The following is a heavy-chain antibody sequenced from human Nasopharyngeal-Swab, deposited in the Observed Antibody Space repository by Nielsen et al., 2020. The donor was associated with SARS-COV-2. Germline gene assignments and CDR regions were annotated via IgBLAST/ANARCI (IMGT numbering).Heavy chain of an antibody. V-gene: IGHV4-59*01. CDR2: IYYSGST. Sequence: SETLSLTCTVSGGSISSYYWSWIRQPPGKGLEWIGYIYYSGSTNYNPSLKSRVTISVDTSKNQFSLKLSSVTAADTAVYYCAREGLWYCGDYYYGMDVWGQGTTVTVSS. CDR1: GGSISSYY. J-gene: IGHJ6*02. CDR3: AREGLWYCGDYYYGMDV. D-gene: IGHD4-17*01.